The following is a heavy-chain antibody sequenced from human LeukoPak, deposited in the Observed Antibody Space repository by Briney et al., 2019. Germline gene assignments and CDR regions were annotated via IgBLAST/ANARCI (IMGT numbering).Heavy chain of an antibody. CDR3: AKGPSLSGFYLDY. CDR1: GFTFSSYA. Sequence: GGSLRLSFAASGFTFSSYAMSWVRQAPGKGLEWVSGITGSSGSTYYADSVKGRFTISRDNSKNTLYLQMNSLRAEDTAVYYCAKGPSLSGFYLDYWGQGTLVTVSS. J-gene: IGHJ4*02. D-gene: IGHD3-22*01. CDR2: ITGSSGST. V-gene: IGHV3-23*01.